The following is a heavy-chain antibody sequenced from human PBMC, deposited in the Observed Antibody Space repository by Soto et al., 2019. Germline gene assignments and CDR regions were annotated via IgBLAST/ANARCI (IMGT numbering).Heavy chain of an antibody. Sequence: QVQLQESGPGLVKPSQTLSLTCTVSGGSLSTGGYYWSWFRQHPGKGLEWIGYISYTGSTFCNPPPQRRVVISVATSKDQFSLRLSSVTAAATAVYFCARASYCHNSGYSSNFDYWGQGTLVTVST. CDR1: GGSLSTGGYY. CDR3: ARASYCHNSGYSSNFDY. D-gene: IGHD3-22*01. J-gene: IGHJ4*02. CDR2: ISYTGST. V-gene: IGHV4-31*03.